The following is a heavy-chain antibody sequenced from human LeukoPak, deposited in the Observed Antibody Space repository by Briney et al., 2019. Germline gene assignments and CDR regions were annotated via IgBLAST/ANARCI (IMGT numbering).Heavy chain of an antibody. Sequence: ASVKVSCKVSGYALTELSMHWVRQAPGKGLEWMGGFDPEDGETIYAQKFQGRVTMTEDTSTDTAYMELSSLRSEDTAVYYCARDSPNYYDSSGYYSDWFDPWGQGTLVTVSS. CDR3: ARDSPNYYDSSGYYSDWFDP. V-gene: IGHV1-24*01. CDR2: FDPEDGET. J-gene: IGHJ5*02. D-gene: IGHD3-22*01. CDR1: GYALTELS.